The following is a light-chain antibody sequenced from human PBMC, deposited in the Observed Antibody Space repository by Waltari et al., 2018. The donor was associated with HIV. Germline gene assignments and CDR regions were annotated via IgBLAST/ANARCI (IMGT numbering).Light chain of an antibody. V-gene: IGLV2-23*02. J-gene: IGLJ1*01. CDR1: SSNVGSDDL. CDR2: EFT. CDR3: CSCPRSGIRYV. Sequence: QSALTQPASVSGSPGQSITLSCTGTSSNVGSDDLVPWYQQHPGEAPKLIIYEFTKRPSGVSNRFSGSKSGNTASLTISGLQAEDEADYYCCSCPRSGIRYVFGTGTKVTVL.